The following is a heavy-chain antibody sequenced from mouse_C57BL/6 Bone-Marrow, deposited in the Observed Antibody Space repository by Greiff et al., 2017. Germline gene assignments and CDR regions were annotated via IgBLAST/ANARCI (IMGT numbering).Heavy chain of an antibody. J-gene: IGHJ3*01. V-gene: IGHV5-6*02. CDR2: ISSGGSYT. D-gene: IGHD6-2*01. Sequence: EVKLVESGGDLVKPGGSLKLSCAASGFTFSSYGMSWVRQTPEKRLEWVATISSGGSYTYYPDNVKGRFTISRDNAKNTLFLQMSSLKSEDTAMYDCARRSPFAYGGEGNVVSVSA. CDR3: ARRSPFAY. CDR1: GFTFSSYG.